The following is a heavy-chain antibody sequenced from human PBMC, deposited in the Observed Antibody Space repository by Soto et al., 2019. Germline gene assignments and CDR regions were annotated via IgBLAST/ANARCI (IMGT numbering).Heavy chain of an antibody. D-gene: IGHD5-12*01. J-gene: IGHJ6*02. CDR3: ASLLSYDSLDV. Sequence: QLQLQESGPGLVKPSATLSLTCTVSGGSISSSSYYWGWIRQPPGKGLEWIGSIYYSGSTYYTPSLKTRATMYVDTSKNHFSLKLSSVTAADTAVYYCASLLSYDSLDVWGPGTTVTVS. CDR2: IYYSGST. V-gene: IGHV4-39*01. CDR1: GGSISSSSYY.